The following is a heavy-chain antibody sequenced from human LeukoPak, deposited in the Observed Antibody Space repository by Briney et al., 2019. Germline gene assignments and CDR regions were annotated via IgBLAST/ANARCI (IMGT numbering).Heavy chain of an antibody. CDR3: AKSYPTPYSNYFDY. J-gene: IGHJ4*02. D-gene: IGHD4-11*01. CDR1: GFTFSDYY. Sequence: GGSLRLSCAASGFTFSDYYMSWIRQAPGKGLEWVSYISSSGSTIYYADSVKGRFTISRDNAKNSLYLQMNSLRAEDTAVYYCAKSYPTPYSNYFDYWGQGTLVTVSS. CDR2: ISSSGSTI. V-gene: IGHV3-11*01.